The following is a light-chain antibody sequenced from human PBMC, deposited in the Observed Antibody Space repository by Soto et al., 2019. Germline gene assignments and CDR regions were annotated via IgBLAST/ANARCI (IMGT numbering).Light chain of an antibody. CDR3: QQNYSTPLA. J-gene: IGKJ4*01. V-gene: IGKV1-39*01. Sequence: DIQMTQSPFSLSASVGDRVTITCRASQSISRDLNWYQQKPGEAPNLLIYAASTLESGVPSRFSGSGSGTDFTLTISSLQLEDFATYYCQQNYSTPLAFGGGTKVEIK. CDR2: AAS. CDR1: QSISRD.